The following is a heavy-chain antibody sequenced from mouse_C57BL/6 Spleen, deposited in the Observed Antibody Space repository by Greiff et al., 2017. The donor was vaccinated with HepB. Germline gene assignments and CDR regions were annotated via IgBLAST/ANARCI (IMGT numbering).Heavy chain of an antibody. J-gene: IGHJ3*01. V-gene: IGHV5-4*01. CDR3: ARDPFAY. CDR1: GFTFSSYA. CDR2: ISDGGSYT. Sequence: DVMLVESEGGLVKPGGSLKLSCAASGFTFSSYAMSWVRQTPEKRLEWVATISDGGSYTYYPDNVKGRFTISRDNAKNNLYLQMSHLKSEDTAMYYCARDPFAYWGQGTLVTVSA.